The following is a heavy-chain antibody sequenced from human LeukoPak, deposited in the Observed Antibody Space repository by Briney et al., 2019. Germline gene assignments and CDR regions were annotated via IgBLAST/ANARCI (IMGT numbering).Heavy chain of an antibody. CDR1: GGSITGYY. CDR3: ARGNILTGYCFDF. D-gene: IGHD3-9*01. Sequence: SETLSLTCAVYGGSITGYYWSWIRQTPGRGLEWVGEIHYTGATSYNPSLKSRATISTDTSKNQFSLCLSSVTAADTAVYYCARGNILTGYCFDFWGQGALVTVSS. CDR2: IHYTGAT. J-gene: IGHJ4*02. V-gene: IGHV4-34*01.